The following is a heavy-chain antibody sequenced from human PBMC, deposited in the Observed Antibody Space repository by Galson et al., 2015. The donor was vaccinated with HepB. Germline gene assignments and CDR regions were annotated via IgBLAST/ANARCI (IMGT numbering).Heavy chain of an antibody. CDR3: ARDSIYLVRGIIYDYYGMDV. CDR2: TYYKSKWYN. CDR1: GDSVSSNSAA. Sequence: CAISGDSVSSNSAAWNWIRQSPSRGLEWLGRTYYKSKWYNDYAVSVKSRISINPDTSKNQFSLQLNSVTPEDTGVYYCARDSIYLVRGIIYDYYGMDVWGQGTTVTGSS. J-gene: IGHJ6*02. D-gene: IGHD3-10*01. V-gene: IGHV6-1*01.